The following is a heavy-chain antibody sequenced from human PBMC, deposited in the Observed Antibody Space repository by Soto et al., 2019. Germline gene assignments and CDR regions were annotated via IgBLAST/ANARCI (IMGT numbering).Heavy chain of an antibody. Sequence: SLRLSCAASGFTFDDYAMHWVRQAPGKGLEWVSGISWNSGSIGYADSVKGRFTISRDNAKNSLYLQMNSLRAEDTALYYCAKGAMAYYYYYYMDVWGKGTTVTVSS. V-gene: IGHV3-9*01. CDR3: AKGAMAYYYYYYMDV. J-gene: IGHJ6*03. D-gene: IGHD5-18*01. CDR2: ISWNSGSI. CDR1: GFTFDDYA.